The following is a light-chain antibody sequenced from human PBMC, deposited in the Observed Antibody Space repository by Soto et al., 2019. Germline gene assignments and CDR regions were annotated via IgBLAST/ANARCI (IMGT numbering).Light chain of an antibody. CDR3: QSYDSSNHVV. J-gene: IGLJ2*01. Sequence: NFMLTQPHSVSESPGKTVTISCTRSNGNIASNYVQWYQQRPGSAPTTVIYEDNQRPSGVPDRFSGSIDSSSNSASLTISGLETDDEADYFCQSYDSSNHVVFGGGTKVTVL. CDR1: NGNIASNY. V-gene: IGLV6-57*04. CDR2: EDN.